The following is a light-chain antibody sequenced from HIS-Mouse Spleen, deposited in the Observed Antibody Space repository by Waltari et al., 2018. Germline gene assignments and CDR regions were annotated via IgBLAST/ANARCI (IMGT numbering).Light chain of an antibody. CDR2: QDS. CDR3: QAWDSSTAV. J-gene: IGLJ2*01. Sequence: SYELTQPPSVSVSPAQTASITCSGDKSGDKYACWYQQKPGQSPVLVIYQDSKRPSGIPERFSGSNSGNTATLTISGTQAMDEADYYCQAWDSSTAVFGGGTKLTVL. V-gene: IGLV3-1*01. CDR1: KSGDKY.